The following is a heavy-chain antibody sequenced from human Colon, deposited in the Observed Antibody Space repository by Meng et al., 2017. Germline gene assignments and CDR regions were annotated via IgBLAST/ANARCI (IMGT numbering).Heavy chain of an antibody. CDR3: AAYGSATYHANNWLDP. CDR1: GASITDYY. J-gene: IGHJ5*02. CDR2: IYYSGGP. V-gene: IGHV4-59*01. D-gene: IGHD3-10*01. Sequence: LETLSLTCTVAGASITDYYWSWVRQPPGKGLEWIGNIYYSGGPNYNPSLKSRVTLSVDMSKNQFSLKLSSVTAADTTVYYCAAYGSATYHANNWLDPWGQGTLVTVSS.